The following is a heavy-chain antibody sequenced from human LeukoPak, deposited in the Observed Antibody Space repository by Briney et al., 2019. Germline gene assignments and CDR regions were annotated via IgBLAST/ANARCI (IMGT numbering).Heavy chain of an antibody. V-gene: IGHV3-7*01. J-gene: IGHJ4*02. CDR1: GFTFSSYW. CDR2: IKQDGSVK. CDR3: AREIFGVDF. D-gene: IGHD3-10*01. Sequence: GGSLRLSCAASGFTFSSYWMTWVRQAPGKGLEWVANIKQDGSVKNYVDSVKGRFTISRDNAKNSLYLQMNSLRGEDTAVYYCAREIFGVDFWGQGTLVTVSS.